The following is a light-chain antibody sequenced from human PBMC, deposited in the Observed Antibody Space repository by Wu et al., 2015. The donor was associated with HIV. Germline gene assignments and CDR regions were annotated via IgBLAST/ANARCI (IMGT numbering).Light chain of an antibody. CDR2: GAS. V-gene: IGKV3-20*01. CDR1: QSVSSSS. J-gene: IGKJ5*01. Sequence: EIVMTQSPGTLSVSPGERATLSCRASQSVSSSSLAWYRQKPGQAPRLLIYGASSRATGIPDRFSGSGSGTDFTLTISRLEPEDFAVYYCQQYGSTLPITFGQGTRLEIK. CDR3: QQYGSTLPIT.